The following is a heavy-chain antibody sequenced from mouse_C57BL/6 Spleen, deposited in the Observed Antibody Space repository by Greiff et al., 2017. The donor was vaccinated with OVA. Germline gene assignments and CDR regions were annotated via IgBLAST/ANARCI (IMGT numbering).Heavy chain of an antibody. Sequence: DVKLQESGTVLARPGASVKMSCKTSGYTFTSYWMHWVKQRPGQGLEWIGAIYPGNSDTSYNQKFKGKAKLTAVTSASTAYMELSSLTNEDSAVYYCTRGDDYDGRGYFDYWGQGTTLTVSS. CDR1: GYTFTSYW. D-gene: IGHD2-4*01. J-gene: IGHJ2*01. CDR3: TRGDDYDGRGYFDY. CDR2: IYPGNSDT. V-gene: IGHV1-5*01.